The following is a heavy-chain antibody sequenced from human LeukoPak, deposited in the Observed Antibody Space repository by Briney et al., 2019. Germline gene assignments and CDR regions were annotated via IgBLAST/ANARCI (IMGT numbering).Heavy chain of an antibody. V-gene: IGHV1-2*02. CDR1: GYTFTGYY. CDR3: ARDWYYDSSGYLFDP. D-gene: IGHD3-22*01. Sequence: ASVKVSCKASGYTFTGYYMHWVRQAPGQGLEWMGWINPNSGGTNYAQKFQGRVTMTRDTSISTAYMELSRLRSDDTAVYYCARDWYYDSSGYLFDPWGQGTLVTVSS. CDR2: INPNSGGT. J-gene: IGHJ5*02.